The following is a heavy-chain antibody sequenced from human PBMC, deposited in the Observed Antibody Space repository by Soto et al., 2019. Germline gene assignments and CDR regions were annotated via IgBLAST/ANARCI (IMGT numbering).Heavy chain of an antibody. CDR3: GRCKRYSRSSGGGGGFDY. V-gene: IGHV3-33*01. D-gene: IGHD6-6*01. CDR2: ICSDGSDK. Sequence: QVQLVESGGGVVQPGGSLRLSCATSGFTFSDSGMHWVRQAPGKGLEWVAVICSDGSDKYYADSVEGRFTISRDNSKNTLYLRMKRVSGEDKDVYYCGRCKRYSRSSGGGGGFDYWGQGTLVTVSS. J-gene: IGHJ4*02. CDR1: GFTFSDSG.